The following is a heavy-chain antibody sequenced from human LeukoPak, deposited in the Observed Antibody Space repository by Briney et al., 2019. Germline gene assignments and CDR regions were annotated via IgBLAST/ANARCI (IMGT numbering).Heavy chain of an antibody. V-gene: IGHV4-59*01. D-gene: IGHD6-13*01. CDR1: AGSISSYY. J-gene: IGHJ3*02. Sequence: SETLSLTCTVSAGSISSYYWSWIRQPPGKGLEWIGYIYYSGSTNYNPSLKSRVTISVDTSKNQFSLKLSSVTAADTAVYYCATDIAAAGTAFDIWGQGTMVTVSS. CDR2: IYYSGST. CDR3: ATDIAAAGTAFDI.